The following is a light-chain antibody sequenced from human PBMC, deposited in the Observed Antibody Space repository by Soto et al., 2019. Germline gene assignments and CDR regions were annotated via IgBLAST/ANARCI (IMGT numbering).Light chain of an antibody. CDR1: SSDVGGYNL. V-gene: IGLV2-14*02. CDR2: EGS. Sequence: LTQPASVSGSPGQSITISCTGTSSDVGGYNLVSWYQQHPGKAPKLMIYEGSKRPSGVSNRFSGSKSGNTASLTISGLQAEDEADYYCSSYTSSSIPYVFGTGTKVTVL. CDR3: SSYTSSSIPYV. J-gene: IGLJ1*01.